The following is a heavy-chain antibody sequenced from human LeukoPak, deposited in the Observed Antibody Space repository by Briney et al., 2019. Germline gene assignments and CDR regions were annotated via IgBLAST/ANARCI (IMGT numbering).Heavy chain of an antibody. CDR3: ARDGYDFWGGYPTTVDF. CDR1: GFTFSTYA. J-gene: IGHJ4*02. Sequence: GGSLRLSCAASGFTFSTYAMNWVRQAPGKGLEWVSYISSSSNTIYYADSVQGRFTISRDNANNSLYLQMNSLRAEDTAVYYCARDGYDFWGGYPTTVDFWGQGTLVTVSS. D-gene: IGHD3-3*01. V-gene: IGHV3-48*01. CDR2: ISSSSNTI.